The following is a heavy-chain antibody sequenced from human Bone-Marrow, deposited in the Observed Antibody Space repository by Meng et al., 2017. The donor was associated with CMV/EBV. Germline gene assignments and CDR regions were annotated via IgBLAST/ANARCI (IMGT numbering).Heavy chain of an antibody. V-gene: IGHV3-53*01. D-gene: IGHD2-2*01. CDR3: ARGSVLPAAISQH. J-gene: IGHJ1*01. Sequence: GGSLRLSCAASGFTFGDHTMSWVRQAPGKGLEWVSVIYSGGSTYYADSVKGRFTISRDNSKNTLYLQMNSLRAEDTAVYYCARGSVLPAAISQHWGQGTLVTVSS. CDR1: GFTFGDHT. CDR2: IYSGGST.